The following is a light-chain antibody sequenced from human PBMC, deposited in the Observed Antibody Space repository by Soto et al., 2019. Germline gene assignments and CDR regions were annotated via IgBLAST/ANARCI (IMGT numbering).Light chain of an antibody. J-gene: IGKJ2*01. V-gene: IGKV3-15*01. CDR2: GTS. Sequence: EVVMTQSPATLSVSPGERVSLSCRASQNVRSYLAWYQQKLGQAPRLLIFGTSTRATGIPARFSGSGSGTEFTLTISSMQSEDVAVYYCHHYNNWPPGDSFGQGTKLESK. CDR1: QNVRSY. CDR3: HHYNNWPPGDS.